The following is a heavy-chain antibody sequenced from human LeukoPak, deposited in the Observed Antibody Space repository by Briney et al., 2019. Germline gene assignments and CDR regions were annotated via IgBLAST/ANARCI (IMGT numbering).Heavy chain of an antibody. CDR2: IYYSGST. CDR3: ASSYDSSGYVSY. D-gene: IGHD3-22*01. V-gene: IGHV4-39*01. Sequence: SETLSLTCTVSGGSISSSSYYWGWIRQPPGKGLEWIGSIYYSGSTYYNPSLKSRVTISVDTSKNQFSLKLSSVTAADTAVYYCASSYDSSGYVSYWGQGTLVTVSS. CDR1: GGSISSSSYY. J-gene: IGHJ4*02.